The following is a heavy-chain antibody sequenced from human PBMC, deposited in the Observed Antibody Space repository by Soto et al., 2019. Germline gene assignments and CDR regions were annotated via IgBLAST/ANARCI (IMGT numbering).Heavy chain of an antibody. J-gene: IGHJ4*02. CDR3: ARVSGHGAVGLCDD. Sequence: SETLSLTCTFSGGSISTFYWIWFRQPPGKGLEYIGYISNSGSTNYNPSLKSRVTMSADTSNNQFSLHLRSVTAADTAFYYCARVSGHGAVGLCDDWGRGTLVTVSS. CDR1: GGSISTFY. CDR2: ISNSGST. D-gene: IGHD3-10*01. V-gene: IGHV4-59*01.